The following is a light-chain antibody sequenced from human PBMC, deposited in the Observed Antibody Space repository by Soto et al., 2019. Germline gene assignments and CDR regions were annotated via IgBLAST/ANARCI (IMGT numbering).Light chain of an antibody. V-gene: IGLV3-21*02. CDR3: QVWDSSSGGV. CDR2: DGS. J-gene: IGLJ3*02. Sequence: SYELTQPPSVSVAPGQTARITCGGNNIGSKSVHWYQQKPGQAPVLVVYDGSDRPSGIPERFSGSNSGNTATLTISRVEAGDEADYYCQVWDSSSGGVFGGGTKLTVL. CDR1: NIGSKS.